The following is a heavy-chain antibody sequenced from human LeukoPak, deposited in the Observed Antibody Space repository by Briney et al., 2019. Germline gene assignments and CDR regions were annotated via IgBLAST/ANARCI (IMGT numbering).Heavy chain of an antibody. D-gene: IGHD3-10*01. J-gene: IGHJ4*02. V-gene: IGHV1-24*01. CDR2: FDPEDGET. CDR3: ATGAHYGSGSNFDY. CDR1: GYTFTDYY. Sequence: ASVKVSCKGSGYTFTDYYMHWVQQAPGKGLEWMGGFDPEDGETIYAQKFQGRVTMTEYTSTDTAYMELSSLRSEDTAVYYCATGAHYGSGSNFDYWGQGTLVTVSS.